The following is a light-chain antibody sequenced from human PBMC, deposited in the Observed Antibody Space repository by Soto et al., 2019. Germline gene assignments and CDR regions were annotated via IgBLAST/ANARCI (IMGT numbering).Light chain of an antibody. J-gene: IGKJ5*01. CDR3: QQYGSSPFT. CDR1: QSVSSSY. V-gene: IGKV3-20*01. CDR2: GAS. Sequence: EIVLTQSAGTLSLSPGERATLSCRASQSVSSSYLAWYQQKPGQAPRLLIYGASSRATGIPDRFSGSGSGTDFTLTISRLETEDFAVYYCQQYGSSPFTFGQGTRLEIK.